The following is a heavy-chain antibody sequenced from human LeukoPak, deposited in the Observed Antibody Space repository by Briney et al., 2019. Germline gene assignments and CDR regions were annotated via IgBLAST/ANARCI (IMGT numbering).Heavy chain of an antibody. Sequence: ASVKVSCKASGYTFTGYYMHWVRQAPGQGLEWMGRINPNSGGTNYAQKFQGRVTMTRDTSISTAYMELSSLRSEDTAVYYCARGGYYYDSSGSQVDYWGQGTLVTVSS. J-gene: IGHJ4*02. D-gene: IGHD3-22*01. V-gene: IGHV1-2*06. CDR2: INPNSGGT. CDR1: GYTFTGYY. CDR3: ARGGYYYDSSGSQVDY.